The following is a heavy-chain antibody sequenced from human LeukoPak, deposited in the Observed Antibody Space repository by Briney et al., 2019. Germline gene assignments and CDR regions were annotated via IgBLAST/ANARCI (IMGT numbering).Heavy chain of an antibody. CDR3: ARRGATIDY. CDR2: IYHSGST. Sequence: PSETLSLTCAVSGYSISSGYYWGWIRQPPGKGLEWIGSIYHSGSTYYNPSLKSRVTISVDTSKNQFSLKLSSVTAADTAVYYFARRGATIDYWGKGTLVTVSS. D-gene: IGHD1-26*01. V-gene: IGHV4-38-2*01. J-gene: IGHJ4*02. CDR1: GYSISSGYY.